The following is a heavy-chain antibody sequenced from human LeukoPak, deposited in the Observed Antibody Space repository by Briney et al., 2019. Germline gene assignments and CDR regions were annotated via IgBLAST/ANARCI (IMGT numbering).Heavy chain of an antibody. D-gene: IGHD3-9*01. CDR2: INPNSGGT. Sequence: GASVKVSCKASGYTFTVYYMHWVRQAPGQGLEWMGWINPNSGGTNYAQKFQGRVTMTRDTSISTAYMELSRLRSDDTAVYYCARVPYDILTVYYMGGPRDYYYYGMDVWGQGTTVTVSS. J-gene: IGHJ6*02. V-gene: IGHV1-2*02. CDR3: ARVPYDILTVYYMGGPRDYYYYGMDV. CDR1: GYTFTVYY.